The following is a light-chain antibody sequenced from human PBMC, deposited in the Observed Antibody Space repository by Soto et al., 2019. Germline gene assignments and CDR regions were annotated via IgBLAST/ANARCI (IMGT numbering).Light chain of an antibody. CDR1: ALPNQY. CDR3: QSAHGSGSYVV. CDR2: KYT. Sequence: SYELTQPPSVSVSPGQTARITCSGDALPNQYAYWYQQKPGQAPVLLIYKYTERPSGIPERFSGSSSGTTVTLTISGVQAEDEADYCCQSAHGSGSYVVFGGGTKLTVL. J-gene: IGLJ2*01. V-gene: IGLV3-25*03.